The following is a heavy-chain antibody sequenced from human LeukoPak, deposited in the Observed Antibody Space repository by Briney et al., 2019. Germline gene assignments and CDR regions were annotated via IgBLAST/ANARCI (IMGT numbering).Heavy chain of an antibody. Sequence: ASVKVSCKASGYRFTDYFMHWVRQAPGRGLEWMGWINPNSVDTDYAQKFQGRVTLTRDASIGTAYMELTRLRSDDTAVYYCATPTERLLPDYWGQGTLVTVSS. V-gene: IGHV1-2*02. CDR1: GYRFTDYF. D-gene: IGHD2-15*01. CDR3: ATPTERLLPDY. CDR2: INPNSVDT. J-gene: IGHJ4*02.